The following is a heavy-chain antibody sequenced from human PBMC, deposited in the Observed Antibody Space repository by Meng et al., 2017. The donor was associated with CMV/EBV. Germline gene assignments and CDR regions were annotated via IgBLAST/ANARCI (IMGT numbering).Heavy chain of an antibody. Sequence: ATSGDSDTSYGAAWNGIGQSPTGGLEWLGRTYYRSKWYNDYAVSVKSRITINPDTSKNQFSLQLNSVTPEDTAVYYCARGGGWFDYWGQGTLVTVSS. V-gene: IGHV6-1*01. J-gene: IGHJ4*02. D-gene: IGHD5-12*01. CDR3: ARGGGWFDY. CDR2: TYYRSKWYN. CDR1: GDSDTSYGAA.